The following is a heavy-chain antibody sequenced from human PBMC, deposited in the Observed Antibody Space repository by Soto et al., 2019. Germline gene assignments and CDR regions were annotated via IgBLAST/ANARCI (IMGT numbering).Heavy chain of an antibody. V-gene: IGHV3-15*01. D-gene: IGHD1-7*01. CDR2: IKSKTDGGTT. CDR1: GFTFSNAW. J-gene: IGHJ4*02. Sequence: GESLKISCAASGFTFSNAWMSWVRQAPGKGLEWVGRIKSKTDGGTTDYAAPVKGRFTISRDDSKNTLYLQMNSLKTEDTAVYYCTVSYNWNYGLFDYWGQGTLVTVSS. CDR3: TVSYNWNYGLFDY.